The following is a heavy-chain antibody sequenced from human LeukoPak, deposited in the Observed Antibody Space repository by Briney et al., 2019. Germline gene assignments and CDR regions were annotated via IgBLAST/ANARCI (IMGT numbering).Heavy chain of an antibody. J-gene: IGHJ4*02. CDR3: ARDSRSYERSGYYHFDF. D-gene: IGHD3-22*01. Sequence: KASETLSLTCTVSGASLISYYWNWIRQPPGKGLEWIGYIYYNGSPNYNPSLKSRLTMSQDTSKNQFSLKLTSVSAADTAVYYCARDSRSYERSGYYHFDFWGQGSLVTVSS. CDR1: GASLISYY. CDR2: IYYNGSP. V-gene: IGHV4-59*01.